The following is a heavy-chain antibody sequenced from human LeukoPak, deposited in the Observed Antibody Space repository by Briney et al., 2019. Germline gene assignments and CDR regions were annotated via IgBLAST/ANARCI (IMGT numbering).Heavy chain of an antibody. D-gene: IGHD1-1*01. CDR2: IQYDERNK. CDR1: GFTFSNYG. V-gene: IGHV3-30*02. CDR3: VKDYGTRGTGGAYLDA. J-gene: IGHJ5*02. Sequence: GRSLRLSCAASGFTFSNYGMHWVRQAPGKGLEWMTFIQYDERNKKYADSVKGRFTTSRDNSKNTLYLQMNSLRTEDTAIYYCVKDYGTRGTGGAYLDAWGQGTLVTVSS.